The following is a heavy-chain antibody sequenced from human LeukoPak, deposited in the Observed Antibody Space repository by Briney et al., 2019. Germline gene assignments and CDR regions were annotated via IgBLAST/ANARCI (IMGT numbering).Heavy chain of an antibody. V-gene: IGHV3-30*03. CDR2: ISYDGSNK. D-gene: IGHD3-10*01. J-gene: IGHJ5*02. CDR1: GFTFSDYE. CDR3: ARGVTMVRGVIILRRSENSFDP. Sequence: GGSLRLSCAASGFTFSDYEMTWVRRAPGKGLEWVAVISYDGSNKYYADSVKGRFTISRDNSKNTLYLQMNSLRAEDTAVYYCARGVTMVRGVIILRRSENSFDPWGQGTLVTVSS.